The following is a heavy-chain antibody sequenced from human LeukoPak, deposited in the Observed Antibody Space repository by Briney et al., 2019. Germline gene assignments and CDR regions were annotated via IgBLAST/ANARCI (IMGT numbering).Heavy chain of an antibody. V-gene: IGHV3-23*01. D-gene: IGHD1-14*01. CDR2: IIGSSGST. CDR3: ARDSPGDYYYYMGV. J-gene: IGHJ6*03. Sequence: PWGSLRLSCVASGFSFNNYAMNWVRQAPGKGLEWVSLIIGSSGSTFYADSVKGRFTISRDKSKNTLYLQMNSLRAEDTAVYYCARDSPGDYYYYMGVWGKGTTITVSS. CDR1: GFSFNNYA.